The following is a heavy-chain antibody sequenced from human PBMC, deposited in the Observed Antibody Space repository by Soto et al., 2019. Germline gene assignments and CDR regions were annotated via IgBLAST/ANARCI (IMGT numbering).Heavy chain of an antibody. J-gene: IGHJ6*02. Sequence: PSQTLSLTCTVSCGSISSSSYYWGWIRQPPGKGLEWIGCIYHSGSTYYNPSLKSRVTISVDTSKNQFSLKLSSVTAADTAVYYCASRIVPCYRSGWVSDGMEVWGQGSTVTVSS. D-gene: IGHD6-19*01. CDR3: ASRIVPCYRSGWVSDGMEV. CDR1: CGSISSSSYY. CDR2: IYHSGST. V-gene: IGHV4-39*01.